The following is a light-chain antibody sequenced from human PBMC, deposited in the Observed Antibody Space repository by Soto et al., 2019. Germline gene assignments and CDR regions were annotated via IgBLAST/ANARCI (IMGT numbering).Light chain of an antibody. CDR3: CSYGGSYSV. CDR1: SSDVGGYDY. Sequence: GSSSDVGGYDYVSWYQQHPGTAPKLMIYDVTKRPSGVPDRFSGSQSGNTAFLTISGLQAEDEADYYCCSYGGSYSVFGSGTKVTVL. V-gene: IGLV2-11*03. J-gene: IGLJ1*01. CDR2: DVT.